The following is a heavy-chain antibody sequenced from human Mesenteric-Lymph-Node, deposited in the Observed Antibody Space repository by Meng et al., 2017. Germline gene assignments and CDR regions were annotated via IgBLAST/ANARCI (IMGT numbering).Heavy chain of an antibody. V-gene: IGHV4-31*03. CDR1: GGSISSGGYY. CDR2: IHDSGST. Sequence: GQLQESGPGLVKPSQTLSLTCTVSGGSISSGGYYWSWIRQHSGKGLEWIGYIHDSGSTYYNPSLKSRVTISADTSKNQFSLKLSSVTAADTAVYYCARGPSRWLQFSFDYWGQGTLVTVSS. CDR3: ARGPSRWLQFSFDY. J-gene: IGHJ4*02. D-gene: IGHD5-24*01.